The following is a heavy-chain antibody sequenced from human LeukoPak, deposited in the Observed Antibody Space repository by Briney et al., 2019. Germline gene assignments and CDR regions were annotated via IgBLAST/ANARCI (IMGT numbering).Heavy chain of an antibody. Sequence: SVKVSCKASGGTFSSYAISWVRQAPGQGLEWMGGIIPIFGTANYAQKFQGRVTITADKSTSTAYMELRSLRSEDTAVYYCARGTTVTTYYYYYMDVWGKGTTVTVSS. CDR1: GGTFSSYA. J-gene: IGHJ6*03. D-gene: IGHD4-11*01. CDR3: ARGTTVTTYYYYYMDV. V-gene: IGHV1-69*06. CDR2: IIPIFGTA.